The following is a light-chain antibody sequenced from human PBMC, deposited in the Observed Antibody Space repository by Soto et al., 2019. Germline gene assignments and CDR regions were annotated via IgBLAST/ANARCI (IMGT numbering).Light chain of an antibody. CDR3: QQYGYSPIT. V-gene: IGKV3-20*01. J-gene: IGKJ5*01. CDR2: AAS. Sequence: EMVLTHSLSTLSFSPLERATLXRRPSQSVSSSHLAWYQHKPGQAPRLLIYAASSRATGSPDSFSGGGSGTDFTLTISRLEPEDFAVYYCQQYGYSPITFGQGTRLEIK. CDR1: QSVSSSH.